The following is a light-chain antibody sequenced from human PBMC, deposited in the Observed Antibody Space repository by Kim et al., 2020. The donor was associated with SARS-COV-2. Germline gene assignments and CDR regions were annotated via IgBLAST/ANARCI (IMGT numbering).Light chain of an antibody. CDR1: KSVTTY. J-gene: IGKJ4*01. CDR3: QHRSDWPLT. V-gene: IGKV3-11*01. Sequence: EIVLTQSPATLSLSPGERATLSCRASKSVTTYLAWYQQKPGQAPRLLIYDASNRATGIPARFSGSGSGTDFTLTISSLEPEDFAVYYCQHRSDWPLTFGGGTELEI. CDR2: DAS.